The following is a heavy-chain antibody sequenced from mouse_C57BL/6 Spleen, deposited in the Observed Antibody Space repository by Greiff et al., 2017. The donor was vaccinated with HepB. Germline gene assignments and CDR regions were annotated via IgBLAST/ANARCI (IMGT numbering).Heavy chain of an antibody. J-gene: IGHJ4*01. CDR3: ARAFYYDGSSYDAMDY. V-gene: IGHV3-6*01. CDR1: GYSITSGYY. D-gene: IGHD1-1*01. Sequence: VQLQQSGPGLVKPSQSLSLTCSVTGYSITSGYYWNWIRQFPGNKLEWMGYISYDGSNNYNPSLKNRISITRDTSKNQFFLKLNSVTTEDTATYYCARAFYYDGSSYDAMDYWGQGTSVTVSS. CDR2: ISYDGSN.